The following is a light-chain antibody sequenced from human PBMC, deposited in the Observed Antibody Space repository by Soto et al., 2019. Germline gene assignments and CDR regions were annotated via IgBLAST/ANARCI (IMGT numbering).Light chain of an antibody. CDR1: SSNIGSNY. V-gene: IGLV1-47*01. J-gene: IGLJ1*01. CDR2: RNN. CDR3: AAWDDSLSV. Sequence: SVLTQPPSASGTPGQRVTISCSGSSSNIGSNYVYWYQQLPGTAPKLLIYRNNQRPSGVPDRFSGSKSGTSASLAISGLRSEDEADYYCAAWDDSLSVFGTGTKLTVL.